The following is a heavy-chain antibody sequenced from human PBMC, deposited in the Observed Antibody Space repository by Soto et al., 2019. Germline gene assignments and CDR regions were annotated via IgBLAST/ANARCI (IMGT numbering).Heavy chain of an antibody. CDR1: GYTFTTYG. CDR2: ISTYNGNT. J-gene: IGHJ4*02. V-gene: IGHV1-18*04. CDR3: ARDGYSRPDY. D-gene: IGHD2-15*01. Sequence: QVQLVQSGAEVKKPGASVRVSCTASGYTFTTYGISWVRQAPGQGLEWMGWISTYNGNTNYAQKLQGRVTMTTDTSTSTAYMDLRSLRSDDTAMYFCARDGYSRPDYWGQGTLITVSS.